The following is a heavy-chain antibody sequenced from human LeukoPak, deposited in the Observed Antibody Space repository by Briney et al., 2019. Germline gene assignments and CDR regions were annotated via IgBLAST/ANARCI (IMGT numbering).Heavy chain of an antibody. CDR2: VNPEETTT. D-gene: IGHD3-10*01. V-gene: IGHV3-74*01. Sequence: GGSLRLSCAASEFTLSSFWIHWVRQAPGKGLEWVSRVNPEETTTTYADSVKGRFTISRDNAKNTVCLQMDSLRAEDTAVYYCARDLHGSRDVWGKGTTVTVSS. CDR1: EFTLSSFW. J-gene: IGHJ6*04. CDR3: ARDLHGSRDV.